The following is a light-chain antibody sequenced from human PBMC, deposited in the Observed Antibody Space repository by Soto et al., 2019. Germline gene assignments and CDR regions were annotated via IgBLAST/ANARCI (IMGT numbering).Light chain of an antibody. J-gene: IGKJ4*01. V-gene: IGKV3-11*01. Sequence: EIVLTQSPATLSLSPGERATLSCRASQSLNSLLAWYQQKPGQAPSLLMYDASNRATGVPARFSGSGSGTDFTLTISSLEREDFAVHYCQQSRDLPLTFGGGTKVEIK. CDR1: QSLNSL. CDR3: QQSRDLPLT. CDR2: DAS.